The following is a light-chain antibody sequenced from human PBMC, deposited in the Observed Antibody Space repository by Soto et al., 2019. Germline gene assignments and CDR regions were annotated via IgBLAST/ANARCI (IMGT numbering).Light chain of an antibody. CDR2: EVT. J-gene: IGLJ1*01. CDR3: SSYSSTSTLYV. V-gene: IGLV2-14*01. Sequence: QSVLTQPASVSGSPGKSITISCIGTNSDIGAYNYVSWYQQHPGKVPKLMIYEVTNRPSGLSNRFSGSKSGNTASLTISGLQAEDEAEYFCSSYSSTSTLYVFGTGTKLTVL. CDR1: NSDIGAYNY.